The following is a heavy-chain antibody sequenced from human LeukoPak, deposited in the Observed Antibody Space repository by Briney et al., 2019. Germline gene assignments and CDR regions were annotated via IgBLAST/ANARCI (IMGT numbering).Heavy chain of an antibody. CDR1: GGSFSGYY. J-gene: IGHJ6*02. CDR3: ARGNYYDSSGYYFSDYYYGMDV. Sequence: MSSETLSLTCAVYGGSFSGYYWSWIRQPPGKGLEWIGEINHSGSTNYNPSLKSRVTISVDTSKNQFSLKLSSVTAADTAVYYCARGNYYDSSGYYFSDYYYGMDVWGQGTTVTVSS. CDR2: INHSGST. D-gene: IGHD3-22*01. V-gene: IGHV4-34*01.